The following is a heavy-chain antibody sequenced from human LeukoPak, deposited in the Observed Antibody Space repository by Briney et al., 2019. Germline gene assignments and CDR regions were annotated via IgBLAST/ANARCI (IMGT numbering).Heavy chain of an antibody. Sequence: GGSLRLSCAVSGFNVSSNYLNWVRQAPGKGPEWVSVIYSGGSTYYADSVKGRFTISRDNSKNTLYLQMTSLRDEDTAVYYCAKGFFGSGSFPHNFDYWGQGTLVTVSS. CDR3: AKGFFGSGSFPHNFDY. V-gene: IGHV3-66*01. CDR1: GFNVSSNY. CDR2: IYSGGST. D-gene: IGHD3-10*01. J-gene: IGHJ4*02.